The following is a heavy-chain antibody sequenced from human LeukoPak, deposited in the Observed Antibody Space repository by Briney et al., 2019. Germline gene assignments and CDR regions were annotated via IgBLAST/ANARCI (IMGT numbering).Heavy chain of an antibody. CDR3: ARATYGSGSPDY. Sequence: SETLSLTCTVSGGSISSYYWSWIRQPPGRGLEWIGYIYYSGSTNYNPSLKSRVTISVDTSKNQFSLKLSSVTAADTAVYYCARATYGSGSPDYWGQGTLVTVSS. V-gene: IGHV4-59*08. CDR1: GGSISSYY. CDR2: IYYSGST. J-gene: IGHJ4*02. D-gene: IGHD3-10*01.